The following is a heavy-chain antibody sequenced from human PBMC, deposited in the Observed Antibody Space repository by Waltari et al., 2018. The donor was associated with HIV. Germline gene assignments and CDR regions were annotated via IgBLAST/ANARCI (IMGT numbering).Heavy chain of an antibody. D-gene: IGHD2-8*01. CDR1: GFTFPTYP. Sequence: VDLLESGGGLVQPGGSLRLSCVGSGFTFPTYPMSWVRQAPGKGGQWFAAISDRGSTTFYADSVKGRFTISRDNSKNTVYLQIDSLRADDTAVYYCAKPRMEYAIRDFFFGLDVWGQGTTVTVSS. J-gene: IGHJ6*02. V-gene: IGHV3-23*01. CDR2: ISDRGSTT. CDR3: AKPRMEYAIRDFFFGLDV.